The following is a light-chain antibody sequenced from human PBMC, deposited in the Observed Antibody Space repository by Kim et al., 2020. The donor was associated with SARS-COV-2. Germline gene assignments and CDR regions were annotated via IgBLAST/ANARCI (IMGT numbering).Light chain of an antibody. CDR2: GDA. V-gene: IGLV1-40*01. Sequence: VTSSCTGSSSTIGAGYDVHWYQQFPGTAPKLLTYGDANRPSGVPDRFSGSKSGTSASLAITGLQAEDEADYYCQSYDNSLSGYVFGTGTKVTVL. CDR3: QSYDNSLSGYV. J-gene: IGLJ1*01. CDR1: SSTIGAGYD.